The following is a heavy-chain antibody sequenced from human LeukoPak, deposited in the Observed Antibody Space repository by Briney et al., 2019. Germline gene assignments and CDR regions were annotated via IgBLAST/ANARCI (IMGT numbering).Heavy chain of an antibody. CDR1: GFTFSSYT. CDR2: ISGNGGST. V-gene: IGHV3-64*01. J-gene: IGHJ4*02. D-gene: IGHD3-22*01. CDR3: ARLRHSSGYYYDD. Sequence: GGSLRLSCAASGFTFSSYTMSWVRQAPGKGLECVSAISGNGGSTYYANSVKGRFTISRDNSKNTLYLQMGSLRAEDMAVYYCARLRHSSGYYYDDWGQGTLVTVSS.